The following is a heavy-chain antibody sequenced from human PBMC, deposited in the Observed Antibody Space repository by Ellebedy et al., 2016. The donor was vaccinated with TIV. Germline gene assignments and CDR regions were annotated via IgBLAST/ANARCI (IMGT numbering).Heavy chain of an antibody. CDR3: AVGGVINFLDFDY. CDR2: IIPIFGTA. Sequence: AASVKVSCKASGGTFSSYAISWVRQAPGQGLEWMGGIIPIFGTANYAQKFQGRVTITADESTSTAYMELSSLRSEDTAVYYCAVGGVINFLDFDYWGQGTLVTVSS. J-gene: IGHJ4*02. CDR1: GGTFSSYA. V-gene: IGHV1-69*13. D-gene: IGHD3-16*02.